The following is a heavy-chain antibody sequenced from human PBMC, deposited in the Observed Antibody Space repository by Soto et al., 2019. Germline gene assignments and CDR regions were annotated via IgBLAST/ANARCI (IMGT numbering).Heavy chain of an antibody. J-gene: IGHJ4*02. CDR2: ITVNSGNT. D-gene: IGHD6-19*01. V-gene: IGHV1-3*01. Sequence: ASVKVSCKASGYTFTSYAMHWVRQAPGQRLEWMGWITVNSGNTNYPQKFQGRVTMTTDTSTNTAYMELRSLTSDDTAVYYCGRGLGGGWYYFDYWGPGTLVTVSS. CDR3: GRGLGGGWYYFDY. CDR1: GYTFTSYA.